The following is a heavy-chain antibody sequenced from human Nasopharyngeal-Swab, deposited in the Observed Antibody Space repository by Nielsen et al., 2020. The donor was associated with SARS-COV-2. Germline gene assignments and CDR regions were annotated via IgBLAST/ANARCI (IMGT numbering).Heavy chain of an antibody. CDR1: GYAFNDYT. D-gene: IGHD3-16*02. V-gene: IGHV1-3*01. J-gene: IGHJ4*02. CDR3: ARDIMITFGGVITDLLAY. Sequence: ASVKVSCKSSGYAFNDYTMQWVRQAPGQGLEWRGWINPDNGDTKYSQKFQGRVAITGDTSASTAYLELSGLTSEDTAVYYCARDIMITFGGVITDLLAYWGQGTLVSVSS. CDR2: INPDNGDT.